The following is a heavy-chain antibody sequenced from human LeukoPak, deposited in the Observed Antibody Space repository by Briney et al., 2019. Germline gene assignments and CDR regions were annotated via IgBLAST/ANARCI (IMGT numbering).Heavy chain of an antibody. D-gene: IGHD3/OR15-3a*01. J-gene: IGHJ4*02. Sequence: GGSLRLSCAASGFTFSDRYMSWIRQAAGKGLEWVSYIDNSGSFIYYADSVKGRFTISRDNAKNSLYLQMNSLRAEDTAVYYCARGHFGLDFWGQGTLVTVSS. CDR1: GFTFSDRY. CDR3: ARGHFGLDF. CDR2: IDNSGSFI. V-gene: IGHV3-11*01.